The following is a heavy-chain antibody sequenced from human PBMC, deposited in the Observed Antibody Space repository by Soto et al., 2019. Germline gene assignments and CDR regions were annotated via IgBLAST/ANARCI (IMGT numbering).Heavy chain of an antibody. CDR1: GGSISSGGYY. D-gene: IGHD2-2*01. CDR3: ARSSTSANYFDY. CDR2: IYYSGST. Sequence: QVQLQESGPGLVKPSQTLSLTCTVSGGSISSGGYYWSWIRQHPGKGLEWIGYIYYSGSTYYNPSLKSRVTISVDTSKNQFSLKLNSVTAAGTAVYYCARSSTSANYFDYWGQGTLVTVSS. J-gene: IGHJ4*02. V-gene: IGHV4-31*03.